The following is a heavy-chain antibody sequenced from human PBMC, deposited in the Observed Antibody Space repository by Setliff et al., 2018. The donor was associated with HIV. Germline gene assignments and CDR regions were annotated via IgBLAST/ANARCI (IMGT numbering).Heavy chain of an antibody. J-gene: IGHJ4*02. CDR3: ARDTIPVAGTNY. Sequence: ASVKVSCKASGYTFTCYGLSWVRQAPGKGLEWMGWINTYNGVTSFAQQFQDRLTLTTDTFTNTAYMELRSLSSDDTALYYCARDTIPVAGTNYWGQGTLVTVSS. CDR1: GYTFTCYG. D-gene: IGHD6-19*01. CDR2: INTYNGVT. V-gene: IGHV1-18*01.